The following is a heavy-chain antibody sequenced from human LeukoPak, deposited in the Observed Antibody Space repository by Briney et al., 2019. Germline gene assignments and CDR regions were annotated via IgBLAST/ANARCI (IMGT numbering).Heavy chain of an antibody. V-gene: IGHV3-21*01. CDR2: ISSSSSYI. J-gene: IGHJ4*02. CDR3: ARGGIEWSPFDY. Sequence: GGSLRLSCEGSGFIFSSYSMNWVRQAPGKGLEWVSSISSSSSYIYYADSVKGRFTISRDNAKNSLYLQMNSLRDEDTAVYYCARGGIEWSPFDYWGKGTLVTVSS. D-gene: IGHD3-3*01. CDR1: GFIFSSYS.